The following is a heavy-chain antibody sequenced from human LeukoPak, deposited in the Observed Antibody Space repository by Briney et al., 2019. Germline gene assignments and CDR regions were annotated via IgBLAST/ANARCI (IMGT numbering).Heavy chain of an antibody. CDR3: ASASSHRIAAGGDY. CDR1: GFTFSNYW. Sequence: GGSLRLSCAASGFTFSNYWMHWVRQAPGKGLVWVSRINSDGGSRNYADSVKGRFTISRDNAKNSLYLQMNSLRAEDTAVYYCASASSHRIAAGGDYWGQGTLVIVSS. J-gene: IGHJ4*02. V-gene: IGHV3-74*01. CDR2: INSDGGSR. D-gene: IGHD6-13*01.